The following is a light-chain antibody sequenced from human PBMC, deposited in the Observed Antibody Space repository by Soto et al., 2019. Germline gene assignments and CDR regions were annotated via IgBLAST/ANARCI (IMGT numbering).Light chain of an antibody. CDR1: QTLSTMF. Sequence: VLTQSPGTLSLSPGERATLSCRSSQTLSTMFLAWHQQKPGQAPGLLIYGTSTRAAGIPDRFSGSGSGTDFTLTISRLEPEDIAVYYCQHYGSAPYTFGQGTKLEIK. J-gene: IGKJ2*01. CDR3: QHYGSAPYT. CDR2: GTS. V-gene: IGKV3-20*01.